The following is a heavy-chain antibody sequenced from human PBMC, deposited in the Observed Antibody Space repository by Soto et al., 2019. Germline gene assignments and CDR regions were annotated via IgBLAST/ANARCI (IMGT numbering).Heavy chain of an antibody. CDR2: FYYSGST. CDR1: GGSVNSGTHY. D-gene: IGHD3-3*02. CDR3: ASPKIAFYNWFDP. Sequence: PSETLSLTCTVSGGSVNSGTHYWSWIRQPPGKGLEWIGSFYYSGSTYYNPSLKSRVTISVDTSKNQFSLKLSSVTAADTAVYYCASPKIAFYNWFDPWGQGTLVTVSS. V-gene: IGHV4-39*01. J-gene: IGHJ5*02.